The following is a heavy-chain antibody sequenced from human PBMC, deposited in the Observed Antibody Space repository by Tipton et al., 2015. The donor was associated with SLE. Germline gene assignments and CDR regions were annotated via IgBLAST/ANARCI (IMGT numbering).Heavy chain of an antibody. CDR3: ARSTAAGPEAFDI. CDR2: IYHSGST. CDR1: GYSISTGYY. Sequence: TLSLTCSVSGYSISTGYYWGWFRQPPGKGLEWIGSIYHSGSTYYNPSLKSRVTISVDTSKNQFSLKLSSVTAADTAVYYCARSTAAGPEAFDIWGQGTMVTVSS. D-gene: IGHD6-13*01. J-gene: IGHJ3*02. V-gene: IGHV4-38-2*01.